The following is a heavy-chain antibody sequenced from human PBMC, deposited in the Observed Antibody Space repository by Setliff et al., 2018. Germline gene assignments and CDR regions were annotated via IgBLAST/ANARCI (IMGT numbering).Heavy chain of an antibody. CDR1: GGSIDSSF. V-gene: IGHV4-59*03. CDR2: KSTRGDT. J-gene: IGHJ4*02. D-gene: IGHD3-16*01. CDR3: RLWSHNYRNDY. Sequence: SETLSLTCTVSGGSIDSSFWNWIRQSPEKGLEWIGYKSTRGDTNSNPSLRSRLTMSLDTSRSQFSLNLTSVTAADSAVYYCRLWSHNYRNDYWGQGTVVTVSS.